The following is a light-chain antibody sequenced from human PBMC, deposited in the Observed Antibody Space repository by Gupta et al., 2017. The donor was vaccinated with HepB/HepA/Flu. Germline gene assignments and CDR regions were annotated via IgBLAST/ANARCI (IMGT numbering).Light chain of an antibody. CDR1: NIGGKS. CDR3: QVWDRTTDHWV. J-gene: IGLJ3*02. CDR2: DDN. Sequence: SYVLTQPPSVSVAPGKTATITCGGNNIGGKSVHWYQQQSGQAPVLVLYDDNDRPSGIPERFSGSNSGNTATLTISGVEAGDEADYYCQVWDRTTDHWVFGGGTKLTVL. V-gene: IGLV3-21*03.